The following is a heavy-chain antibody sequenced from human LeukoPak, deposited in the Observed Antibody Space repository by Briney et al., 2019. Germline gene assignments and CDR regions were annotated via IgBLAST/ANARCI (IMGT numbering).Heavy chain of an antibody. J-gene: IGHJ3*02. CDR3: ATGGAGLRLHPSGAFDI. CDR2: FDPEDGET. Sequence: ASVKVSCKVSGYTPTELSMHWVRQAPGKGLEWMGGFDPEDGETIYAQKFQGRVTMTEDTSTDTAYMELSSLRSEDTAVYYCATGGAGLRLHPSGAFDIWGQGTMVTVSS. D-gene: IGHD5-12*01. V-gene: IGHV1-24*01. CDR1: GYTPTELS.